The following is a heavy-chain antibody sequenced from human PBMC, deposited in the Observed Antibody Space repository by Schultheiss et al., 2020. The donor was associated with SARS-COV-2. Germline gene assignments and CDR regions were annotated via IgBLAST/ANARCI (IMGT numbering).Heavy chain of an antibody. CDR1: GFTFSSYS. D-gene: IGHD3-22*01. CDR2: ISSSSSYI. Sequence: GGSLRLSCAASGFTFSSYSMNWVRQAPGKGLEWVSSISSSSSYIYYADSVKGRFTISRDNAKNSLYLQMNSLRAEDTALYYCAKGGRPMIVVVPIDYWGQGTLVTVSS. J-gene: IGHJ4*02. V-gene: IGHV3-21*04. CDR3: AKGGRPMIVVVPIDY.